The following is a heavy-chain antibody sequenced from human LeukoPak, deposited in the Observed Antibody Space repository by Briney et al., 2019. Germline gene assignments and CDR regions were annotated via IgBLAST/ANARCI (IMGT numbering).Heavy chain of an antibody. J-gene: IGHJ1*01. CDR1: GDSIRSCY. V-gene: IGHV4-34*01. CDR2: IYHSGSS. D-gene: IGHD4-17*01. CDR3: ARGEDGENYFQT. Sequence: SETLSLTCTVSGDSIRSCYWTWIRHPPGKGLEWIGGIYHSGSSNYNPSLPSRVTTSLETSKNQFSLKLSSVTAADTAVYYCARGEDGENYFQTWGEGDPVTVSS.